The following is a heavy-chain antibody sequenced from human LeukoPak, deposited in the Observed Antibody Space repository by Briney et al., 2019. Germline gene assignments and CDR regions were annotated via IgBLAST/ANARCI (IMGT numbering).Heavy chain of an antibody. D-gene: IGHD6-19*01. CDR1: GITLSNYG. Sequence: AGGSLRLSCAVSGITLSNYGMSRVRQAPGKGLEWVAGISDSGGSTNYADSVKGRFTISRDNSRNTLYLQMNSLRAEDTAVYYCAKGIYSSGWSYFDYWGHGTLVTVSS. CDR2: ISDSGGST. V-gene: IGHV3-23*01. CDR3: AKGIYSSGWSYFDY. J-gene: IGHJ4*01.